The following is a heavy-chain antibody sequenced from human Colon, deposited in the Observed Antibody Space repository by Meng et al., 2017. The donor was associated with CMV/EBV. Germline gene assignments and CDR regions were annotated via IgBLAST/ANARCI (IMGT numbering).Heavy chain of an antibody. Sequence: SLKISCAASRFTFDDYAMHWVRQAPGKGLEWVSGITWNSDIIAYADSVKGRFTISRDNAKNSLYLQMNSLRTEDMALYYCAKDVSDSITLVMDVWGQGTTVTVSS. V-gene: IGHV3-9*03. CDR3: AKDVSDSITLVMDV. J-gene: IGHJ6*02. CDR1: RFTFDDYA. CDR2: ITWNSDII. D-gene: IGHD1-14*01.